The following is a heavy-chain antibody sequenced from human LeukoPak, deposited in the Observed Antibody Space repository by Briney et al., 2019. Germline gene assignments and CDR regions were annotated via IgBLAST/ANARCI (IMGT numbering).Heavy chain of an antibody. CDR3: ARQWLING. CDR2: IFPSSDEI. J-gene: IGHJ4*02. V-gene: IGHV3-23*01. CDR1: GFTFSDFP. Sequence: PGGSLRLSCAASGFTFSDFPMIWVRQAPGKGLEWVSSIFPSSDEIHYADSVKGRFTISRDNSKNTLYLQMNSLRAEDTAVYYCARQWLINGWGQGILVTVSS. D-gene: IGHD6-19*01.